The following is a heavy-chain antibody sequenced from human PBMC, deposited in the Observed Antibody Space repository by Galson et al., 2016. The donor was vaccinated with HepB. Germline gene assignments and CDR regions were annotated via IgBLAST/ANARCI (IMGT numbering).Heavy chain of an antibody. CDR3: SRGHSFQLNLDY. D-gene: IGHD1-1*01. Sequence: SLRLSCAASGFTVSSNYMTWVRQAPGKGLEWVSLIYSGGSTYYADFVKGRFTISTDNSKNTLYLQMNSLSAEDTAEYFCSRGHSFQLNLDYWGQGTLVTVSS. V-gene: IGHV3-53*01. CDR1: GFTVSSNY. J-gene: IGHJ4*02. CDR2: IYSGGST.